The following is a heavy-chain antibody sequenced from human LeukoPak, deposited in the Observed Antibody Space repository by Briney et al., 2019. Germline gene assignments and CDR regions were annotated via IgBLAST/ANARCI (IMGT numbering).Heavy chain of an antibody. D-gene: IGHD6-13*01. Sequence: SESLSLTCTVSGGSISGYYWSWIRQPPGKGLEWIGYIYYSGTTNYNPSLKSRVTISVDTSKNQFSLKLSSVTAADTAVYYCARGVYIAAAQYAYWGQGTLVTVSS. CDR2: IYYSGTT. V-gene: IGHV4-59*01. J-gene: IGHJ4*02. CDR1: GGSISGYY. CDR3: ARGVYIAAAQYAY.